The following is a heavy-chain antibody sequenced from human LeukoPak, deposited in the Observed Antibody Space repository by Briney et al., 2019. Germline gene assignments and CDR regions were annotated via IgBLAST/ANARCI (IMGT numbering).Heavy chain of an antibody. D-gene: IGHD3-16*01. CDR2: IYYSGST. J-gene: IGHJ6*03. Sequence: SQTLSLTCTVSAGTISSSGYYWGWIRQPPGKGLEWTGSIYYSGSTYYSPSLKSRVTISVDTSKNQSSLKLSSVTAADPAVYYCTRRVFEENYMDVWGKGTTVTVSS. V-gene: IGHV4-39*01. CDR3: TRRVFEENYMDV. CDR1: AGTISSSGYY.